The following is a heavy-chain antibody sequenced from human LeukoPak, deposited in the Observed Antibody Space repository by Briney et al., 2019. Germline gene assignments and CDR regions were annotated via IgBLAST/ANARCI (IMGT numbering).Heavy chain of an antibody. D-gene: IGHD3-10*01. Sequence: GGSLRLSCAASGFAFSSYWMTWVRQAAGKGLEWVAIIKGDGSEKYYVDSVKGRFTISRDNAKNSLYLQMNSLRAEDTALYYCAREHESSPGGYYFDYRGQGTLVTVSS. CDR2: IKGDGSEK. J-gene: IGHJ4*02. CDR3: AREHESSPGGYYFDY. V-gene: IGHV3-7*03. CDR1: GFAFSSYW.